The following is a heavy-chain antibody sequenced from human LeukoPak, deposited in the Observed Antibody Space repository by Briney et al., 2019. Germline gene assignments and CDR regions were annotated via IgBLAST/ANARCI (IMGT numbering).Heavy chain of an antibody. CDR3: TRGGVHDYGDGQYFQY. CDR1: GFTFGGYA. CDR2: IRANAYGGT. Sequence: GGSLRLSCTASGFTFGGYAASWVRQAPGKGLDWVGFIRANAYGGTEYAASVKGRFTISRDDSKNIAYLEMNSLKIEDTAVYYCTRGGVHDYGDGQYFQYWGQGTLVSVSS. J-gene: IGHJ1*01. D-gene: IGHD4-17*01. V-gene: IGHV3-49*04.